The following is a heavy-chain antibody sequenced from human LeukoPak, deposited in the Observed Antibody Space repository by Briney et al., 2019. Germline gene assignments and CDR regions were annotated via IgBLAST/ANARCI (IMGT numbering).Heavy chain of an antibody. J-gene: IGHJ4*02. CDR2: ISYDGNNK. D-gene: IGHD3-22*01. CDR3: AGGRGWLVDY. Sequence: GGSLRLSCAASRFTFSSYAMHWVRQAPGKGLEWVAVISYDGNNKYYADSVKGRFTISRDNSKNTLYLQMNSLRAEDTAVYFCAGGRGWLVDYWGQGIRVTVSS. CDR1: RFTFSSYA. V-gene: IGHV3-30-3*01.